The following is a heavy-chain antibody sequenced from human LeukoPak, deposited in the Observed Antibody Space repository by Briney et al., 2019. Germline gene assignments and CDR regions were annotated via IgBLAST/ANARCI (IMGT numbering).Heavy chain of an antibody. J-gene: IGHJ5*02. D-gene: IGHD2-2*01. CDR2: IYYSGST. V-gene: IGHV4-59*01. Sequence: SETLSLTCTVSGGSISSYYWSWIRQPPGKGLEWIGYIYYSGSTNYNPSLKSRVTISVDTSKNQFSLKLSSVTAADTAVYYCAREIVVVPAATQNWFDPWGQGTLVTVSS. CDR1: GGSISSYY. CDR3: AREIVVVPAATQNWFDP.